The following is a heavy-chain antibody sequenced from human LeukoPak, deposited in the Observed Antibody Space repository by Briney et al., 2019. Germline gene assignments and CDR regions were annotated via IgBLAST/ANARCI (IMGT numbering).Heavy chain of an antibody. D-gene: IGHD3-22*01. CDR1: GGSFSGYY. V-gene: IGHV4-34*01. Sequence: PSETLSLTCAVYGGSFSGYYWSXIRQPPGKGXXXXXXXXXXGSTNYNPSLKSRVTISVDTSKNQFSLKLSSVTAADTAVYYCARVPTHNYYDSSGYQTQDYWGQGTLVTVSS. J-gene: IGHJ4*02. CDR2: XXXXGST. CDR3: ARVPTHNYYDSSGYQTQDY.